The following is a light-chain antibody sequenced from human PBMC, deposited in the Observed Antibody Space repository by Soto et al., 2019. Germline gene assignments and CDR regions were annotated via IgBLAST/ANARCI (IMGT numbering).Light chain of an antibody. J-gene: IGKJ2*01. CDR1: QSVDSAY. V-gene: IGKV3-20*01. Sequence: EIVLTQSPGTLSLSPGERATLSCRASQSVDSAYLAWYQQRPGQAPRLLIYGTSNRATGVPVRFGGSGSGTDFTLTISRLEPDDFAVYYCQQYGNSPLYSFGQGTKLEIK. CDR3: QQYGNSPLYS. CDR2: GTS.